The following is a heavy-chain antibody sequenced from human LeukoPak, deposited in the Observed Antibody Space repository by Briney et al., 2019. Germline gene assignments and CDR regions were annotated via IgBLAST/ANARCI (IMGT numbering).Heavy chain of an antibody. CDR2: IKEDGSEE. V-gene: IGHV3-7*01. CDR1: GFTFSSYA. J-gene: IGHJ4*02. CDR3: ARDSGDRTVVY. D-gene: IGHD7-27*01. Sequence: GGSLRLSCAASGFTFSSYAMSWVRQAPGKGLEWVANIKEDGSEEYYVGSVKGRFTISRDNAKNSLYLQMNSLRADDTAVYYCARDSGDRTVVYWGQGTLVTVSS.